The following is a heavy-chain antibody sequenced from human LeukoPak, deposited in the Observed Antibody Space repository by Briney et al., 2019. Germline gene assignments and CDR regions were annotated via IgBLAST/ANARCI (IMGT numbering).Heavy chain of an antibody. CDR3: ASGSHYDSSGYPHDAFDI. CDR2: IYSGGST. J-gene: IGHJ3*02. Sequence: GGSLRLSCAASGFTFSDSYMSWIRQAPGKGLEWVSVIYSGGSTYYADSVKGRFTISRDNSKNTLYLQMNSLRAEDTAVYYCASGSHYDSSGYPHDAFDIWGQGTMVTVSS. CDR1: GFTFSDSY. V-gene: IGHV3-66*01. D-gene: IGHD3-22*01.